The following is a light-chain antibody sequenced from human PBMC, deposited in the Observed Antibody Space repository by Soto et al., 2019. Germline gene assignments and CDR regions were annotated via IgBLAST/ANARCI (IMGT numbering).Light chain of an antibody. J-gene: IGKJ1*01. Sequence: EIVLTQSPGTLSLSPGDRATLSCRTSQSVSSSYLAWYQQKPGQAPRLLIYGASRRATGIPDRFSGSGSGTEFTLTISSLQPEDFAVYYCQQYYNWPRTFGQGDQGGYQT. CDR3: QQYYNWPRT. CDR2: GAS. V-gene: IGKV3-20*01. CDR1: QSVSSSY.